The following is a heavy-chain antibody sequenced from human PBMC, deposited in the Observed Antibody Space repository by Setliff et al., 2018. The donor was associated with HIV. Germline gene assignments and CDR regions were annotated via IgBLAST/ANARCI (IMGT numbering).Heavy chain of an antibody. V-gene: IGHV1-69*05. CDR3: ARGPRVGTHLWLFYY. J-gene: IGHJ4*02. CDR2: IIPIFATT. CDR1: GSTFSSYV. D-gene: IGHD5-18*01. Sequence: SVKVSCKASGSTFSSYVLNWVRQAPGQGLEWMGGIIPIFATTNYAQKFQDRFTITTDESTSTAYMELSSLRSDDTAVYYCARGPRVGTHLWLFYYWGQGTLVTVSS.